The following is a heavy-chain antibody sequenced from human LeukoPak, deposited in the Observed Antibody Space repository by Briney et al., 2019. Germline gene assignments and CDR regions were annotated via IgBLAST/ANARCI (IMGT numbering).Heavy chain of an antibody. J-gene: IGHJ4*02. D-gene: IGHD5-24*01. CDR3: ARSRDGYNFVKCDY. V-gene: IGHV1-69*13. Sequence: GASVKVSCKASGGTFSSYAISWVRQAPGQGLEWMGGIIPIFGTANYAQKFQGRVTITADESTSTAYMELSSLRSEDTAVYYCARSRDGYNFVKCDYWGQGTLVTVSS. CDR1: GGTFSSYA. CDR2: IIPIFGTA.